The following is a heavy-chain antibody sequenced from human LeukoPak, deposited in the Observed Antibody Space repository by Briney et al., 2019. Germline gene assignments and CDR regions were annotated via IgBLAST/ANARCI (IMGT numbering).Heavy chain of an antibody. D-gene: IGHD3-22*01. Sequence: GASVKVSCKASGGTFSSYAISWVRQAPGQGLEWMGGIIPIFGTANYAQKFQGRVTITADESTSTAYIELSSLRSEDTAVYYCARQVLYYYDSSGYSTYWFDPWGQGTLVTVSS. CDR2: IIPIFGTA. CDR1: GGTFSSYA. J-gene: IGHJ5*02. V-gene: IGHV1-69*13. CDR3: ARQVLYYYDSSGYSTYWFDP.